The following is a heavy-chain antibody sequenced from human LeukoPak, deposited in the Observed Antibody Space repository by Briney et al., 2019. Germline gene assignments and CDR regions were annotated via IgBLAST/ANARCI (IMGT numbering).Heavy chain of an antibody. Sequence: ASVKVSWKASGYTFTSYAISWVRQAPGQGLEWMGWISAYNGNTNYAQELQGRLTMTTDTSTSTAYMELRSLISDDAAVYYCARSRGYCGGDSCFFDYWGQGTLVTVSS. V-gene: IGHV1-18*01. D-gene: IGHD2-15*01. CDR3: ARSRGYCGGDSCFFDY. CDR1: GYTFTSYA. J-gene: IGHJ4*02. CDR2: ISAYNGNT.